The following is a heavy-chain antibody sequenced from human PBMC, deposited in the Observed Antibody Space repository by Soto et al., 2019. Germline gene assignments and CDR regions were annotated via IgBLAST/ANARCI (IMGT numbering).Heavy chain of an antibody. J-gene: IGHJ5*02. V-gene: IGHV3-21*01. CDR2: ISSSSSYI. CDR1: GFTFSSYS. CDR3: ASGLWYYDSSGYWA. D-gene: IGHD3-22*01. Sequence: VGSLRLSCAASGFTFSSYSMNWVRQAPGKGLEWVSSISSSSSYIYYADSVKGRFTISRDNAKNSLYLQMNSLRAEDTAVYYCASGLWYYDSSGYWAWGQGTLVTVSS.